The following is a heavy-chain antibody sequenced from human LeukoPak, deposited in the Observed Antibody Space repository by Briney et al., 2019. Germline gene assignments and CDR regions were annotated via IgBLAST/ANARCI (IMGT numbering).Heavy chain of an antibody. CDR2: IIPIFGTA. CDR1: GYTLTSYG. J-gene: IGHJ4*02. D-gene: IGHD6-19*01. V-gene: IGHV1-69*06. CDR3: ASASFSSGWPPYGY. Sequence: SVKVSCKASGYTLTSYGISWVRQAPGQGLEWMGGIIPIFGTANYAQKFQGRVTITADKSTSTAYMELSSLRSEDTAVYYCASASFSSGWPPYGYWGQGTLVTVSS.